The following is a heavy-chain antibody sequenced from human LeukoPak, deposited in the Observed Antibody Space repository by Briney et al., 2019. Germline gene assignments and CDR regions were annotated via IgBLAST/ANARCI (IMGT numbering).Heavy chain of an antibody. Sequence: ASVKVSCKASGYTFTSYYMHWVRQAPGQGLEWMGIINPSGGSTNYAQKFQGRVTMTRDMSTSTVYMELSSLRSEDTAVYYCARDMVPKEDGYNQGEVDYWGQGTLVTVSS. V-gene: IGHV1-46*01. CDR2: INPSGGST. CDR3: ARDMVPKEDGYNQGEVDY. CDR1: GYTFTSYY. J-gene: IGHJ4*02. D-gene: IGHD5-24*01.